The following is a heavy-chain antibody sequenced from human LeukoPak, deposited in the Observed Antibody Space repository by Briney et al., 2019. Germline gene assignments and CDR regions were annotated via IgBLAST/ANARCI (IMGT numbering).Heavy chain of an antibody. J-gene: IGHJ4*02. CDR2: INHSGST. CDR1: GGSFSGYY. CDR3: ARGGRYYDSSGYRLNARIDY. D-gene: IGHD3-22*01. V-gene: IGHV4-34*01. Sequence: SETLSLTCAVYGGSFSGYYWSWIRQPPGKGLEWIGEINHSGSTNYNPSLKSRVTMSVDTSKNQFSLKLSSVTAADTAVYYCARGGRYYDSSGYRLNARIDYWGQGTLVTVSS.